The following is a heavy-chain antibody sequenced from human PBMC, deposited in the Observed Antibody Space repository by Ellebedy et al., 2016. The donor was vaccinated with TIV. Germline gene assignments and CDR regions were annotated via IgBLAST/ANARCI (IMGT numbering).Heavy chain of an antibody. J-gene: IGHJ6*02. D-gene: IGHD3-16*02. CDR3: ARHYEYDYVWGSYRPHYYGMDV. CDR2: INHSGST. Sequence: MPSETLSLTCAVYGGSFSGYYWSWIRQPPGKGLEWIGEINHSGSTNYNPSLKSRVTISVDTSKNQFSLKLSSVTAADTAVYYCARHYEYDYVWGSYRPHYYGMDVWGQGTTVTVSS. V-gene: IGHV4-34*01. CDR1: GGSFSGYY.